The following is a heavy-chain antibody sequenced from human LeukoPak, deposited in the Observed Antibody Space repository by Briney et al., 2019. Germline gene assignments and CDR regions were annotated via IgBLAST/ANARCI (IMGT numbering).Heavy chain of an antibody. D-gene: IGHD1-26*01. V-gene: IGHV4-39*07. J-gene: IGHJ4*02. Sequence: SETLSLTCTVSGGSISSSSYYWGWIRQPPGKGLEWIGSIYYSGSTYYNPSLKSRVTISVDTSKNQFSLKLSSVTAADTAVYYCAEGGSYSHRFDYWGQGTLVTVSS. CDR3: AEGGSYSHRFDY. CDR1: GGSISSSSYY. CDR2: IYYSGST.